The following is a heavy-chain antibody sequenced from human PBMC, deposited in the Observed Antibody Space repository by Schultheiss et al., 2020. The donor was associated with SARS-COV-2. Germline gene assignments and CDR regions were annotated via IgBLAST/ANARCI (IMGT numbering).Heavy chain of an antibody. J-gene: IGHJ6*03. CDR3: ARAGGNAYYYYYYYMDV. V-gene: IGHV4-34*01. D-gene: IGHD4-23*01. CDR2: IYYSGST. Sequence: SETLSLTCAVYGGSFSGYYWGWIRQPPGKGLEWIGYIYYSGSTYYNPSLKSLVTISVDTSKNQFSLKLSSVTAADTAVYYCARAGGNAYYYYYYYMDVWGKGTTVTVSS. CDR1: GGSFSGYY.